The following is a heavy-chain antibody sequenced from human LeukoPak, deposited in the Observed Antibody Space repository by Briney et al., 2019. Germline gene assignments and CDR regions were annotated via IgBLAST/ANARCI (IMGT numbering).Heavy chain of an antibody. D-gene: IGHD2-21*01. CDR2: IYENGGTT. J-gene: IGHJ4*02. CDR3: AKDFRIGYSAHFDY. V-gene: IGHV3-23*01. Sequence: PGVSLRLSCVGSGFTFRSHAMSWVRQAPEKGLEFVSGIYENGGTTYYADSVKGRFSISRDNSKNTLYLQMDSLGGEDTAVYYCAKDFRIGYSAHFDYWGQGALVTVSS. CDR1: GFTFRSHA.